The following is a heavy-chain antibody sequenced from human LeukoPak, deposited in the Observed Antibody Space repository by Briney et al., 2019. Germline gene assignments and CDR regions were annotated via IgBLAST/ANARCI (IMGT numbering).Heavy chain of an antibody. CDR2: ISGSGGST. CDR3: AKDVIDAYPLDAFDI. J-gene: IGHJ3*02. D-gene: IGHD2/OR15-2a*01. V-gene: IGHV3-23*01. Sequence: GGSLRLSCAASGFTFSSYAMSWVRQAPGKGLEWVSVISGSGGSTHYADSVKGRFTISRDNSKNTLSLQMNSLRAEDTAIYYCAKDVIDAYPLDAFDIWGQGTMVTVSS. CDR1: GFTFSSYA.